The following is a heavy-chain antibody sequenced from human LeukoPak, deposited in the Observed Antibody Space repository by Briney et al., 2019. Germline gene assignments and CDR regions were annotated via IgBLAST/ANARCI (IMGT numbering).Heavy chain of an antibody. Sequence: ASVKVSCKASGYTFTSYAMNWVRQAPGQGLEWMGWINTNTGNPTYAQGFTGRFVFSLDTSVSTAYLQISSLKAEDTAVYYCARDQHCRGGSCYSANNYYYYYMDVWGKGTTVTVSS. J-gene: IGHJ6*03. CDR3: ARDQHCRGGSCYSANNYYYYYMDV. D-gene: IGHD2-15*01. V-gene: IGHV7-4-1*02. CDR1: GYTFTSYA. CDR2: INTNTGNP.